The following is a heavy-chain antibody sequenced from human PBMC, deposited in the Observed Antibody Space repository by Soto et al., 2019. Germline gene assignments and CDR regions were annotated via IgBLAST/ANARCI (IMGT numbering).Heavy chain of an antibody. D-gene: IGHD2-15*01. CDR1: GFTFSSYW. J-gene: IGHJ4*02. Sequence: EVQLVESGGGLVQPGGSLRLSCAASGFTFSSYWMSWVRQAPGKGLEWVANIKPDGSEKYYVDSVKGRFTISRDNAKNSLYLQMNSLRAEDTAVYYCAREADCSGGSCHPGDWGQGTLVTVSS. CDR3: AREADCSGGSCHPGD. V-gene: IGHV3-7*01. CDR2: IKPDGSEK.